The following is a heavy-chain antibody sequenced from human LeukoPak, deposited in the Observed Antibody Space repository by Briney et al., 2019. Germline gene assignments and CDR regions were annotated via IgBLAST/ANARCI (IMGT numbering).Heavy chain of an antibody. CDR2: ISRSGST. V-gene: IGHV4-38-2*01. J-gene: IGHJ4*02. CDR3: ARQSGDFDY. Sequence: PSETLSLTCAVSGYSISSGYYWGWIRPPPGKGLAWIGSISRSGSTYYNPSLKSRVTISVDTSKNQFSLKLRSVTAADTAVYYCARQSGDFDYWGQGTLVTVSS. D-gene: IGHD4-17*01. CDR1: GYSISSGYY.